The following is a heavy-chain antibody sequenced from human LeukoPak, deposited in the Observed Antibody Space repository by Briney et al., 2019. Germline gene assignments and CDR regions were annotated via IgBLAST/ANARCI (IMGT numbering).Heavy chain of an antibody. CDR2: IHSAGSGGKT. Sequence: GGSLRLSCAASGFTVSSTYMSWVRQTPGKGLEWVSIIHSAGSGGKTYYADSARGRFTISRDNSKNMVYLQMNSLRPEDTAVYYCASPAAPGRANSNGWGASWDIWGQGTMVTVSS. CDR1: GFTVSSTY. V-gene: IGHV3-53*01. J-gene: IGHJ3*02. CDR3: ASPAAPGRANSNGWGASWDI. D-gene: IGHD6-19*01.